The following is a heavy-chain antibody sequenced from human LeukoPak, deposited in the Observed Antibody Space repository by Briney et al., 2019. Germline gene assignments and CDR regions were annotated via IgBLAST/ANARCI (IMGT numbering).Heavy chain of an antibody. J-gene: IGHJ4*02. V-gene: IGHV4-39*07. CDR2: IYYSEST. D-gene: IGHD1-26*01. Sequence: SETLSLTCTVSSGSIRSSSYYWGWIRQPPGKGLEWIGNIYYSESTNYNPSLKSRVTISVDTSKNQFSLKLSSVTAADTAVYYCARKRYRGIPAAPYYFDYWGQGTLVTVSS. CDR3: ARKRYRGIPAAPYYFDY. CDR1: SGSIRSSSYY.